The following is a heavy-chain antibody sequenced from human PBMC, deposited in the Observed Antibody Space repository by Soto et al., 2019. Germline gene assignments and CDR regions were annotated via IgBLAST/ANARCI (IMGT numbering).Heavy chain of an antibody. Sequence: QVQLVESGGGVVQPGRSLRLSSATSRFTFSSYGMHWVRQGPGKGLEWVAVIWYDGTNKYYADSVNGRFTISRDDSKNTLYLQMNSLRVEDTAVYYCARGPMTTVTTWGDWYFDLWGRGTLVTVSS. CDR2: IWYDGTNK. J-gene: IGHJ2*01. CDR1: RFTFSSYG. D-gene: IGHD4-17*01. CDR3: ARGPMTTVTTWGDWYFDL. V-gene: IGHV3-33*01.